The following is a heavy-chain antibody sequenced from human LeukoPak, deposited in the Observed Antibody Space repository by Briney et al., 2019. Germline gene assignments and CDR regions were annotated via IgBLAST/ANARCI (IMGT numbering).Heavy chain of an antibody. D-gene: IGHD3-22*01. V-gene: IGHV4-59*01. CDR2: IFYSGTT. Sequence: VKPSETLSLTCTVSGGSISSYYWSWIRQPPGKGLEWIGFIFYSGTTNYNPSLKSRVTISVDTSKNQFSLKLSSVTAADTAVYYCARGGWNKFDYWGQGTLVTVSS. CDR3: ARGGWNKFDY. J-gene: IGHJ4*02. CDR1: GGSISSYY.